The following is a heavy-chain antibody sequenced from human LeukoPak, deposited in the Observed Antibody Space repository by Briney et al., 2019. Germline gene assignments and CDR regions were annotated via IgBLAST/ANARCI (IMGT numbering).Heavy chain of an antibody. CDR1: GFTFSSYG. V-gene: IGHV3-30*02. CDR3: ARDSTGFGGDDFDY. Sequence: GGSLRLSCAASGFTFSSYGIHWVRQAPGKGLEWVAFIWYDGSNKYYGDSVKGRFTISRDNSKNTLYLQMNSLRAEDTAVYYCARDSTGFGGDDFDYWGQGTLVTVSS. CDR2: IWYDGSNK. D-gene: IGHD2-21*01. J-gene: IGHJ4*02.